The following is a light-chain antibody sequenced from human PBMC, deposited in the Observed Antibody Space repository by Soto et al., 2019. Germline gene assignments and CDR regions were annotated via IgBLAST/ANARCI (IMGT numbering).Light chain of an antibody. CDR2: ATT. Sequence: DIQMTQSPSSLSASVGDRVTITCRASQSISGYLNWYQQKPGRAPKLLIYATTNLQSGVPSRFSGSGAGTNFTLTISSLQPEDYATYYCQQTFNTPFTFGPGTKVGIK. J-gene: IGKJ3*01. V-gene: IGKV1-39*01. CDR1: QSISGY. CDR3: QQTFNTPFT.